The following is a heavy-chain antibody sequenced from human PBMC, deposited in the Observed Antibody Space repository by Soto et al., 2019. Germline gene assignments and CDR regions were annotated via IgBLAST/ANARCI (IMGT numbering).Heavy chain of an antibody. Sequence: ASVKVSCKASGGTFSSYAISWVRQAPGQGLEWMGGIIPIFGTANYAQKFQGRVTITADESTSTAYMELSSLRSEDTAVYYCASSIVGARWPCDYWGQGTLVTVSS. D-gene: IGHD1-26*01. V-gene: IGHV1-69*13. CDR3: ASSIVGARWPCDY. CDR2: IIPIFGTA. J-gene: IGHJ4*02. CDR1: GGTFSSYA.